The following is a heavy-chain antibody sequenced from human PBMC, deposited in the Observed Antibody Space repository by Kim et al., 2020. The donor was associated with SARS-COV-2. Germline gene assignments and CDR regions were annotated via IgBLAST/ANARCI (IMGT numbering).Heavy chain of an antibody. Sequence: ASVKVSCKASGYTFTGYYMHWVRQAPGQGLEWMGWINPNSGGTNYAQKFQGRVTMTRDTSISTAYMELSRLRSDDTAVYYCARDSGFYYYGMDVWGQGTTVTVSS. CDR1: GYTFTGYY. D-gene: IGHD3-22*01. CDR3: ARDSGFYYYGMDV. J-gene: IGHJ6*02. CDR2: INPNSGGT. V-gene: IGHV1-2*02.